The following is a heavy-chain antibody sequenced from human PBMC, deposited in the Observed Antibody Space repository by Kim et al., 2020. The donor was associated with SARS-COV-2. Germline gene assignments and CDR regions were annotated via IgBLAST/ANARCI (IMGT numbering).Heavy chain of an antibody. CDR3: ARGKPIGYTSESGGPTHAFDI. D-gene: IGHD2-15*01. CDR1: GFTFTSYV. V-gene: IGHV1-3*01. CDR2: VTAGSGKT. J-gene: IGHJ3*02. Sequence: ASVKVSCKASGFTFTSYVFHWVRQAPGQSFEWVGWVTAGSGKTRQSHKWQDRVTISRDTSATTAYMELSGLTSEDTAIYYCARGKPIGYTSESGGPTHAFDIWGQGTMVTVSS.